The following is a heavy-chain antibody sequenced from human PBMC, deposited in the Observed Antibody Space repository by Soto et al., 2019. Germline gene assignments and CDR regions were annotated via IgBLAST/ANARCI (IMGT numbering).Heavy chain of an antibody. V-gene: IGHV1-3*01. Sequence: ASVKVSCKASGYTFTSYAMHWVRQAPVQRLEWMGWINAGNGNTKYSQKFQGRVTITRDTSASTAYMELSSLRSEDTAVYYCARARGIAVAYREGKLWFDPWGQGTLVTVSS. D-gene: IGHD6-19*01. CDR3: ARARGIAVAYREGKLWFDP. CDR1: GYTFTSYA. J-gene: IGHJ5*02. CDR2: INAGNGNT.